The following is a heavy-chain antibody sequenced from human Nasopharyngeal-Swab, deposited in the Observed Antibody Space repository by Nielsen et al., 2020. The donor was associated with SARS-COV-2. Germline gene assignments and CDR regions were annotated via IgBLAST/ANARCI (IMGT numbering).Heavy chain of an antibody. CDR1: GFTFDDYA. D-gene: IGHD2-15*01. Sequence: SLKISCAASGFTFDDYAMHWVRQAPGKGLEWVSGISWNSGTIGYADSVKGRFTISRDNAKNSLFLQMNSLRTEDTALYYCARESGSSQYSAYYMDVWGKGTAVTVSS. CDR2: ISWNSGTI. CDR3: ARESGSSQYSAYYMDV. J-gene: IGHJ6*03. V-gene: IGHV3-9*01.